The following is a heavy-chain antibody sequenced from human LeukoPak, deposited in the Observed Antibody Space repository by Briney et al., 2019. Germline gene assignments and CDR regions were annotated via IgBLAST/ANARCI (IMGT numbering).Heavy chain of an antibody. CDR3: ARHLGFYVVVPAIRYYFDY. CDR2: IYYSGST. J-gene: IGHJ4*02. V-gene: IGHV4-39*01. CDR1: GGSISSSSYS. Sequence: PSETLSLTCTVSGGSISSSSYSWGWIRQPPGKGLEWIGSIYYSGSTYYNPSLKSRVTISVDTSKNQFSLKLSSVTAAATAVYYCARHLGFYVVVPAIRYYFDYWGQGTLVTVSS. D-gene: IGHD2-2*01.